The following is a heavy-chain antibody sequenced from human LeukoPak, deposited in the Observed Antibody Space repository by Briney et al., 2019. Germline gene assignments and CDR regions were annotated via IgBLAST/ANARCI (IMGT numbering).Heavy chain of an antibody. V-gene: IGHV3-30-3*01. D-gene: IGHD3-22*01. CDR1: GFTFRTYN. Sequence: GRSLRLSCAASGFTFRTYNIHWVRQAPGKGLEWVAVISYDESNEYYRDSVKGRFTISRDNAKNSLYLQMNSLRAEDTAVYYCARLVGYYDSVGCWGQGTLVTVSS. CDR2: ISYDESNE. J-gene: IGHJ4*02. CDR3: ARLVGYYDSVGC.